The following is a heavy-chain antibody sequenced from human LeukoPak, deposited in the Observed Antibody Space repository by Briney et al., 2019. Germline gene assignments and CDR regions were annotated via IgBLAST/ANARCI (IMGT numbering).Heavy chain of an antibody. D-gene: IGHD3-10*01. V-gene: IGHV1-2*02. CDR2: INPNSGGT. CDR3: ARGGHMVRTPPRDY. J-gene: IGHJ4*02. CDR1: GYTFTGYY. Sequence: WASVKVSCKASGYTFTGYYMHWVRQAPGQGLEWMGWINPNSGGTNYAQKFQGRVTMTRDTSISTAYMELSSLRSEDTAVYYCARGGHMVRTPPRDYWGQGTLVTVSS.